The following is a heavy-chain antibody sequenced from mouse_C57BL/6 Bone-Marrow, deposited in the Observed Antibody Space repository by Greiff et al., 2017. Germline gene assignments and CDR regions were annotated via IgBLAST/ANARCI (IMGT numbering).Heavy chain of an antibody. CDR3: VRHDYDGDYYAMDY. D-gene: IGHD2-4*01. Sequence: EVQLVESGGGLVQPKGSLKLSCAASGFSFNTYAMNWVRQAPGKGLEWVARIRSKSNNYATYYADSAKDRFTISRDDSESMLYLQMNNLKTEDTAMYYCVRHDYDGDYYAMDYWGQGTSVTVSS. V-gene: IGHV10-1*01. J-gene: IGHJ4*01. CDR2: IRSKSNNYAT. CDR1: GFSFNTYA.